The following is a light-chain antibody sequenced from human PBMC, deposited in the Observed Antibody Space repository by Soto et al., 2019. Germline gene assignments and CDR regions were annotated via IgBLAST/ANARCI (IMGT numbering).Light chain of an antibody. CDR1: ETVSSSL. V-gene: IGKV3-20*01. CDR3: QQYSSSHYK. CDR2: GSS. J-gene: IGKJ2*01. Sequence: ENVLTQSPGTLSLSPGERATLSCRASETVSSSLLAWYQQKPGQAPRLLIYGSSSRASGIPDRFSGSGSGTDFTLTISRLEPEDFAVYHCQQYSSSHYKFGQGTKLEIK.